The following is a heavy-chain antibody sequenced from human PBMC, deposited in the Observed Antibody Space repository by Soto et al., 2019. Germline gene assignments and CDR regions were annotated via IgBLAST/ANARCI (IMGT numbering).Heavy chain of an antibody. CDR2: INPNSGNI. V-gene: IGHV1-8*01. Sequence: XSVKVSCKASGNTFTSYDINWVRQATGHGLEWMGWINPNSGNIGYAQKFQGRVTMTRDTAIRTAYMEVSRLRSDDTAVYYCARGRASGSYYLLDYWGQGTLVTVSS. CDR3: ARGRASGSYYLLDY. CDR1: GNTFTSYD. J-gene: IGHJ4*02. D-gene: IGHD3-10*01.